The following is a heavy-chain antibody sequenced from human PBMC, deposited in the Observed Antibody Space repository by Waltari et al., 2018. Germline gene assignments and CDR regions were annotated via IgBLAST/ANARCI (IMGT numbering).Heavy chain of an antibody. D-gene: IGHD6-13*01. J-gene: IGHJ6*02. Sequence: VESGGGLVQPGGSLRLSCAASGFTFSSYSMNWVRQAPGKGLEWVSYISSSSSTIYYADSVKGRFTISRDNAKNSLYLQMNSLRAEETAVYYSARVSLGGGQQLVNSYYYGMDVWGQGTTVTVAS. CDR3: ARVSLGGGQQLVNSYYYGMDV. CDR1: GFTFSSYS. V-gene: IGHV3-48*01. CDR2: ISSSSSTI.